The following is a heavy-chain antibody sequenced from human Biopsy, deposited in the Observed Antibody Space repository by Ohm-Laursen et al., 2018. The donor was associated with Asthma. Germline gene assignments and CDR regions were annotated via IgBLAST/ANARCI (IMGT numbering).Heavy chain of an antibody. J-gene: IGHJ6*01. D-gene: IGHD4-17*01. CDR3: ARVLRYGDIFFGMDV. V-gene: IGHV4-30-4*08. Sequence: TLSLTCTVSGGYIDSHDWSWCWIRQSPGKGLQWLGYAHFSGSTHYNPSLERRVRMSVDTSKSQVSLSLRSVSAADTAVYFCARVLRYGDIFFGMDVWGQGNTVVVST. CDR1: GGYIDSHDWS. CDR2: AHFSGST.